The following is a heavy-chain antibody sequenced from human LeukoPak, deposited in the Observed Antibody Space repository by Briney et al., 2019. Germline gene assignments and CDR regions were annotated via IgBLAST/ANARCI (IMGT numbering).Heavy chain of an antibody. V-gene: IGHV1-2*02. CDR3: ARDLNTYYYDSSGTIGY. CDR2: INPNSGGT. CDR1: GYTFTGYY. D-gene: IGHD3-22*01. J-gene: IGHJ4*02. Sequence: VASVKVSCKASGYTFTGYYMHWVRQAPGQGLEWMGWINPNSGGTNYAQKFQGRVTMTRDTSISTAYMELSRLRSDDTAVYYCARDLNTYYYDSSGTIGYWGQGTLVTASS.